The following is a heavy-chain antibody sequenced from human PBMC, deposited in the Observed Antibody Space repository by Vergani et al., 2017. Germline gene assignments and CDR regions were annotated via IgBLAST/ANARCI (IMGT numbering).Heavy chain of an antibody. J-gene: IGHJ4*02. D-gene: IGHD3-9*01. CDR3: AKDSDYDILTGFALDY. CDR1: GFTFDDYA. V-gene: IGHV3-9*03. Sequence: EVQLVESGGGLVQPGRSLRLSCAASGFTFDDYAMHLVRQAPGKGLEWVSGISWNSGSIGYADSVKGRFTISRDNAKNSLYLQMNSLRAEDMALYYCAKDSDYDILTGFALDYWGQGTLVTVSS. CDR2: ISWNSGSI.